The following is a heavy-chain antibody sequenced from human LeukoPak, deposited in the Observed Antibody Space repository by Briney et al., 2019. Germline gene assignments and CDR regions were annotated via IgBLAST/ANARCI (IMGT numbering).Heavy chain of an antibody. J-gene: IGHJ3*02. CDR2: INPNSGGT. CDR1: GYTFTGYY. D-gene: IGHD6-19*01. V-gene: IGHV1-2*06. Sequence: ASVKVSCKASGYTFTGYYMHWVRHAPGQGLEWMGRINPNSGGTNYAQKFQGRVTMTRDTSISTAYMELSRLRSDDTAVYYFARDLGAYSSGWYSHDAFDIWGQGTVVTVSS. CDR3: ARDLGAYSSGWYSHDAFDI.